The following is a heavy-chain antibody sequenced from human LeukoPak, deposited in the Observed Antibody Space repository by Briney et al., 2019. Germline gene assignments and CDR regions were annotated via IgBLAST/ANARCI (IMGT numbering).Heavy chain of an antibody. CDR1: GGSISPYY. CDR3: ARSTGSTMFIDY. J-gene: IGHJ4*02. CDR2: IYYSGNT. D-gene: IGHD3-10*02. Sequence: SETLSLTCTVSGGSISPYYWSWIRQPPGKGLEWLGYIYYSGNTNYNPSLKSRVAISVDTSKNQFSLKLSSVTAADTAVYYCARSTGSTMFIDYWGQGTLVTVSS. V-gene: IGHV4-59*01.